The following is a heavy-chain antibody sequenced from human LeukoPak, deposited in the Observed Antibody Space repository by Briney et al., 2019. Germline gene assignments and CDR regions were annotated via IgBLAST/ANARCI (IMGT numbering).Heavy chain of an antibody. CDR1: GGSISSYY. D-gene: IGHD2-15*01. Sequence: PSETLSLTCTVSGGSISSYYWSWIRQPPGKGLEWIGYIYYSGSTNYNPSLKSRVTISVDTSKNQFSLKLSSVTAVDTAVYYCARGGGHCSGGSCYEGGWFDPWGQGTLVTVSS. CDR2: IYYSGST. J-gene: IGHJ5*02. CDR3: ARGGGHCSGGSCYEGGWFDP. V-gene: IGHV4-59*12.